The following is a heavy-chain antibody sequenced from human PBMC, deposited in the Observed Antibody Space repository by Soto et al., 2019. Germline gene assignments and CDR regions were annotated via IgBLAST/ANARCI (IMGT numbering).Heavy chain of an antibody. J-gene: IGHJ2*01. V-gene: IGHV3-30-3*01. Sequence: QVQLVESGGGVVQPGRSLRLSCAASGFTFSSSAMHWVRQAPGKGLEWVTVISYDVSNKYYADSEKGRFTISRDNSKNTLYLQMNSLIAEDTAVYCCARPLWRDDYNWGYFDLWGRGTLVTVSS. CDR2: ISYDVSNK. D-gene: IGHD4-4*01. CDR3: ARPLWRDDYNWGYFDL. CDR1: GFTFSSSA.